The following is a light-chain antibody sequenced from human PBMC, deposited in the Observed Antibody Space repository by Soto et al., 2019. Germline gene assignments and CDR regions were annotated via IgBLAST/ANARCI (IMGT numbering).Light chain of an antibody. Sequence: AIRMTQSPSSFTASTGDRVTITCRASQGISSHLAWYQVKPGKAPRLLIYTASYLESGVPSRFSGSGSVTYFTLTICSLQSEDFVVYYCQLYFSYPLTFGGGTKVEIK. V-gene: IGKV1-8*01. CDR3: QLYFSYPLT. J-gene: IGKJ4*01. CDR1: QGISSH. CDR2: TAS.